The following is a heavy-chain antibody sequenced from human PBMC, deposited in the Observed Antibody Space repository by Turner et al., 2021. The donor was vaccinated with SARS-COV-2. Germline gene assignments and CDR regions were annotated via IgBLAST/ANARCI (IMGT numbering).Heavy chain of an antibody. CDR1: GGPIISSSYY. J-gene: IGHJ6*02. V-gene: IGHV4-39*01. CDR2: IYYSGST. D-gene: IGHD3-3*01. CDR3: ASPSVDFWSGSYYGMDV. Sequence: QLQLQESGLGLVKPSDTLSLTCTVSGGPIISSSYYWGWIRQPPGKGLEWIGSIYYSGSTYYNPSLKSRVTISVDTSKSQFSLKLSSVTAADTAVYYCASPSVDFWSGSYYGMDVWGQGTTVTVSS.